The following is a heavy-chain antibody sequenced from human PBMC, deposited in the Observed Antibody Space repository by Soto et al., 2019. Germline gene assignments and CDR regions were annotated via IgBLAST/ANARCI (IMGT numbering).Heavy chain of an antibody. J-gene: IGHJ3*02. CDR1: GFSLSTSGMC. V-gene: IGHV2-70*11. Sequence: SGPTLVNPTQTLTLTCTFSGFSLSTSGMCVSWIRQPPGKALEWLARIDWDDDKYYSTSLKTRLTISKDTSKNQVVLTMTNMDPVDTATYYCARIRARGIAAADAFDIWGQGTMVTVSS. CDR3: ARIRARGIAAADAFDI. D-gene: IGHD6-13*01. CDR2: IDWDDDK.